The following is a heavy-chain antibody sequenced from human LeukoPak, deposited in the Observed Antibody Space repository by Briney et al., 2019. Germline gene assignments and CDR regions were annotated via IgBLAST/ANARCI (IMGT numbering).Heavy chain of an antibody. Sequence: AASVKVSCKASGYTFTGYYMHWVRQAPGQGLEWMGWINPNSGGTNYAQKFQGRVTMTRDMSTSTVYMELSSLRSEDTAVYYCARGRYCSSTSCLFYYYYYYYMDVWGKGTTVTVSS. CDR3: ARGRYCSSTSCLFYYYYYYYMDV. J-gene: IGHJ6*03. V-gene: IGHV1-2*02. D-gene: IGHD2-2*01. CDR2: INPNSGGT. CDR1: GYTFTGYY.